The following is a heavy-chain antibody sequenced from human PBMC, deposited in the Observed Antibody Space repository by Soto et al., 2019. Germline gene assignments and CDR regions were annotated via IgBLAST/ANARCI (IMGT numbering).Heavy chain of an antibody. J-gene: IGHJ5*02. V-gene: IGHV4-59*01. CDR3: ARSGGVVVATRYLNWFDP. Sequence: KPSETLSLTCTVSGGSISSYYWSWIRQPPGKGLEWIGYIYYSGSTNYNPSLKSRVTISVDTSKNQFSLKLSSVTAADTAVYYCARSGGVVVATRYLNWFDPWGRGTLVTVSS. CDR1: GGSISSYY. CDR2: IYYSGST. D-gene: IGHD2-15*01.